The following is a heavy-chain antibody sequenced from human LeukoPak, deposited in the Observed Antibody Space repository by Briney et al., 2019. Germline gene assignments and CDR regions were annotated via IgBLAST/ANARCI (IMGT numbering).Heavy chain of an antibody. CDR2: ISGSGGST. D-gene: IGHD3-22*01. Sequence: GGSLRLSCAASGFTFSSHAMSWVRQAPGKGLEWVSAISGSGGSTHYADSVKGRFTISRDNSKNTLYLQMNSLRAEDTAVYYCAKNSGDSSGHRYFDYWGQGTLVTVSS. V-gene: IGHV3-23*01. CDR1: GFTFSSHA. J-gene: IGHJ4*02. CDR3: AKNSGDSSGHRYFDY.